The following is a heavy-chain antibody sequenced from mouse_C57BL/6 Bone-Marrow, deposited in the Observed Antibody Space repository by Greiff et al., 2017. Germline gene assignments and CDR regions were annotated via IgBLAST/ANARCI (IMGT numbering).Heavy chain of an antibody. D-gene: IGHD1-1*01. J-gene: IGHJ2*01. CDR1: GYTFTDYY. V-gene: IGHV1-19*01. Sequence: VQLQQSGPVLVKPGASVKMSCKASGYTFTDYYMNWVKQSHGKSLEWIGVITPYNGGTSYNQKFKGKATLTVDKSSSPAYMELNSLTSEDAAFYYCASDYYGSRGDYWGQGTTLTVSS. CDR3: ASDYYGSRGDY. CDR2: ITPYNGGT.